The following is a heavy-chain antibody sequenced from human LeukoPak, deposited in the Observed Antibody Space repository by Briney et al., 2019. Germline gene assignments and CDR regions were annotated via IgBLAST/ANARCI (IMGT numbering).Heavy chain of an antibody. Sequence: GASVTVSCKASGGTFSSYTLGWVRQAPGQGLEWMGRIIPIVGRANFAQKFQGRVTSTADKSTNTAYMELSSLRAEDTAVYYCAKGLKLSGDYWGQGTLVTVSS. J-gene: IGHJ4*02. D-gene: IGHD1-26*01. CDR3: AKGLKLSGDY. CDR1: GGTFSSYT. V-gene: IGHV1-69*08. CDR2: IIPIVGRA.